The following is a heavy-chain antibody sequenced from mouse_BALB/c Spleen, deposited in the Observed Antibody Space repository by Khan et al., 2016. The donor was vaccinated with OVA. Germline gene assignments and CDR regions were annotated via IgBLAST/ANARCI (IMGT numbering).Heavy chain of an antibody. Sequence: VQLKQSGAELVKPAASLKLSYTASGYNIKDIYIHWVKQRPEKGLERIRRTDPANGNTKYDPKFQGKATITADTSSKPASLQLSSLTSEDTAVYYCRISTINAWGQGTTLTGSS. CDR1: GYNIKDIY. CDR3: RISTINA. CDR2: TDPANGNT. J-gene: IGHJ2*01. V-gene: IGHV14-3*02.